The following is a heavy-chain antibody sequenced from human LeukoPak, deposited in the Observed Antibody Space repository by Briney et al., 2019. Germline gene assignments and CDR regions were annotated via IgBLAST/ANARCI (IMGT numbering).Heavy chain of an antibody. D-gene: IGHD6-13*01. CDR1: GFTFSSYS. CDR2: ISSSSSYI. Sequence: GGSLRLSCAASGFTFSSYSMNWVRQAPGKGLEWVSSISSSSSYIYYADSVKGRFTISRDNAKNSLYLQMNSLRAEDTAVYYCARDVQQLIPRGLIDCWGQGTLVTVSS. V-gene: IGHV3-21*01. CDR3: ARDVQQLIPRGLIDC. J-gene: IGHJ4*02.